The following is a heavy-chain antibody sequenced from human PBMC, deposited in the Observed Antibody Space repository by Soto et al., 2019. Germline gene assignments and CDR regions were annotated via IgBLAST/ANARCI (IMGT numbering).Heavy chain of an antibody. CDR3: ARVLKGYYDSSGYAFDI. Sequence: QVQLVKSGAEVKKPGSSVKVSCKASGGTFSSYAISWVRQAPGQGLEWMGGIIPIFGTANYAQKFQGRVTITADESTSTAYMELSSLRSEDTAVYYCARVLKGYYDSSGYAFDIWGQGTMVNVSS. J-gene: IGHJ3*02. CDR1: GGTFSSYA. CDR2: IIPIFGTA. V-gene: IGHV1-69*01. D-gene: IGHD3-22*01.